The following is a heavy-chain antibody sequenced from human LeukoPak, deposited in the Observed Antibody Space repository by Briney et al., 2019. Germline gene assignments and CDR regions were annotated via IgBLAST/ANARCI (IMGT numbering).Heavy chain of an antibody. CDR2: INSDGSST. Sequence: TGGSLRLSCAASGFTFSSYWMHWVRQAPGKGLVWVSRINSDGSSTSYADSVKGRFTISRDNAKNTLYLQMNSLRAEDTAVYYCARVGAGYHGSGLLYYYYYMDVWGKGTTVTISS. D-gene: IGHD3-10*01. CDR1: GFTFSSYW. V-gene: IGHV3-74*01. J-gene: IGHJ6*03. CDR3: ARVGAGYHGSGLLYYYYYMDV.